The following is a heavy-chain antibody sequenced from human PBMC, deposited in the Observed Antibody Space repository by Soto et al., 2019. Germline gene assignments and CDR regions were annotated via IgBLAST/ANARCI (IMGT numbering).Heavy chain of an antibody. CDR2: ISPGTTYK. J-gene: IGHJ4*02. Sequence: QVQLVESGGGLVKPGGSLRLSCASSGFPFSDHYMSWIRRSPGKGLEFLSYISPGTTYKNYADSVKGRFTISRDNGKSSLYLQLNGLRAEDTAVYFCSRGGGGGLFDLWGQGTFVTVSS. V-gene: IGHV3-11*06. CDR3: SRGGGGGLFDL. D-gene: IGHD2-21*01. CDR1: GFPFSDHY.